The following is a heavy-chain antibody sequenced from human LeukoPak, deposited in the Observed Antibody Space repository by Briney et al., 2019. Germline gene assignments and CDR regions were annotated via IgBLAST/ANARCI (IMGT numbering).Heavy chain of an antibody. CDR2: IIPIFGTA. CDR3: ARTSSSSWEGERLGY. Sequence: SVKVSCKASGYTFTSYDINWVRQAPGQGLEWMGGIIPIFGTANYAQKFQGRVTITTDESTSTAYMELSSLRSEDTAVYYCARTSSSSWEGERLGYWGQGTLVTVPS. J-gene: IGHJ4*02. CDR1: GYTFTSYD. D-gene: IGHD6-13*01. V-gene: IGHV1-69*05.